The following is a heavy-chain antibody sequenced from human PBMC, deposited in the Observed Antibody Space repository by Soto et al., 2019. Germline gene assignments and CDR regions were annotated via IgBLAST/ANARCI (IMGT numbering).Heavy chain of an antibody. J-gene: IGHJ3*02. CDR1: GYTFTSYG. CDR2: ISAYNGNT. CDR3: ARVPAPAQKRITMIVVVIRDAFDI. D-gene: IGHD3-22*01. Sequence: ASVKVSCKASGYTFTSYGISWVRQAPGQGLEWMGWISAYNGNTNYAQKLQGRVTMTTDTSTSTAYMELRSLRSDDTAVYYCARVPAPAQKRITMIVVVIRDAFDIWGQGTMVTVSS. V-gene: IGHV1-18*01.